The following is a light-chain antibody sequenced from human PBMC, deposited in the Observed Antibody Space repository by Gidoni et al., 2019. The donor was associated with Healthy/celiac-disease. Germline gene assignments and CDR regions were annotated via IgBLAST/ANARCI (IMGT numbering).Light chain of an antibody. J-gene: IGKJ3*01. V-gene: IGKV1-39*01. Sequence: DNQMTKSPSSLSASVGDRVTLTCRASQSISSYLNWYQQKPGKAPKLLIYAASRLQSGVPSRFSGSGSGTDFTLTISSLQPEDFATYYCQQSYSTLLFTFXPXTKVDIK. CDR1: QSISSY. CDR3: QQSYSTLLFT. CDR2: AAS.